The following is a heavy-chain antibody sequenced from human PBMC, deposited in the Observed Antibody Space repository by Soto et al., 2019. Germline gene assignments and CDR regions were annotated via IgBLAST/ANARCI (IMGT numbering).Heavy chain of an antibody. CDR3: ARGEDYYYYMDV. CDR2: IYYSGST. CDR1: GGSISSGGYY. Sequence: SETLSLTCTVSGGSISSGGYYWSWIRQHPGKGLEWIGYIYYSGSTYYNPSLKSRVTISVDTSKNQFSLKLSSVTAADTAVYYCARGEDYYYYMDVWGKGTTVTVSS. J-gene: IGHJ6*03. V-gene: IGHV4-31*03.